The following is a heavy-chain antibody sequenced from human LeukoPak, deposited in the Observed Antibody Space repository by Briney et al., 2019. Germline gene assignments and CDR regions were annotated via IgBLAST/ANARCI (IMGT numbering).Heavy chain of an antibody. V-gene: IGHV4-34*01. J-gene: IGHJ6*04. CDR2: TDPGGIT. CDR1: GGSLSGYF. Sequence: SETLSLTCAVYGGSLSGYFYSWIRKPPGKGLEWIGETDPGGITYYKPSLKSRATISVDTSKNLFSLKLEFVTAADTAVYYCGRRWVSYFHQDVWSTGTTVIVSS. D-gene: IGHD1-26*01. CDR3: GRRWVSYFHQDV.